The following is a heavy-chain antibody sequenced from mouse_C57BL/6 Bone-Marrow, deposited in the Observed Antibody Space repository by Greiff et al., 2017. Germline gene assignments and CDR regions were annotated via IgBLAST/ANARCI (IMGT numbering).Heavy chain of an antibody. Sequence: VQLKESGAELVRPGASVKLSCTASGFNIKDDYMHWVKQRPEQGLEWIGWIDPENGDTEYASKFQGKATITADTSSNTAYLQLSSLTSEDTAVYYGTTHSTMGFAYWGQGTLVTVSA. CDR1: GFNIKDDY. CDR3: TTHSTMGFAY. V-gene: IGHV14-4*01. CDR2: IDPENGDT. D-gene: IGHD2-1*01. J-gene: IGHJ3*01.